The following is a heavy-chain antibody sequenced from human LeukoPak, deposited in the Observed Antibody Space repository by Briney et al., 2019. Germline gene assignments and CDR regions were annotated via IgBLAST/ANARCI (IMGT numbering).Heavy chain of an antibody. CDR2: ISYDGSNK. CDR3: AKDVLYGSGSYYSYYYYYYGMDV. D-gene: IGHD3-10*01. J-gene: IGHJ6*02. V-gene: IGHV3-30*18. CDR1: GFTFSSYG. Sequence: PGGSLRLSCAASGFTFSSYGMHWVRQAPGKGLEWVAVISYDGSNKYYADSVKGRFTISRDNSKNTLYLQMNSLRAEDTAVYYCAKDVLYGSGSYYSYYYYYYGMDVWGQGTTVTVSS.